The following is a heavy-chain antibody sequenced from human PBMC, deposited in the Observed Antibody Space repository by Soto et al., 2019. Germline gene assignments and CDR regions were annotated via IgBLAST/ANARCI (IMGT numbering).Heavy chain of an antibody. J-gene: IGHJ6*02. CDR2: ISAYNGNT. Sequence: QVQRVQSGAEVKKPGASVKVSCKASGYTFTSYGISWVRQAPGQGLEWMGWISAYNGNTNYAQKLQGRVTMTTDTSTSTAYMELRSLRSDDTAVYYCARVMGDCSSTSCYDSYYYYYGMDVWGQGTTVTVSS. CDR3: ARVMGDCSSTSCYDSYYYYYGMDV. D-gene: IGHD2-2*01. CDR1: GYTFTSYG. V-gene: IGHV1-18*01.